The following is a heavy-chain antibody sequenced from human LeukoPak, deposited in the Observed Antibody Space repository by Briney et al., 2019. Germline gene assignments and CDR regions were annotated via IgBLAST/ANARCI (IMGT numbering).Heavy chain of an antibody. CDR3: ARGITDGSGTYYRERDYFDY. CDR2: IYYSGST. V-gene: IGHV4-59*01. Sequence: SETLSLTCTVSGGSISSYYWSWIRQPPGKGLEWIGYIYYSGSTNYNPSLKSRVTISVYTSKNQFSLKLSSVTAADTAVYFCARGITDGSGTYYRERDYFDYWGQGILVTVSS. J-gene: IGHJ4*02. D-gene: IGHD3-10*01. CDR1: GGSISSYY.